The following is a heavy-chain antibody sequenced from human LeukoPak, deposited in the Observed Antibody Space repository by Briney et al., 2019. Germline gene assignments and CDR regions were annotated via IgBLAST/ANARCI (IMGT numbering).Heavy chain of an antibody. CDR3: ARDYYDSSGYYWWYFDY. CDR2: IYTSGST. V-gene: IGHV4-4*07. D-gene: IGHD3-22*01. J-gene: IGHJ4*02. Sequence: PSETLSLTCTVSGGSISSYYWSWIRQPAGKGLEWIGRIYTSGSTNYNSSLKSRVTMSVDTSKNQFSLKLSSVTAADTAVYYCARDYYDSSGYYWWYFDYWGQGTLVTVSS. CDR1: GGSISSYY.